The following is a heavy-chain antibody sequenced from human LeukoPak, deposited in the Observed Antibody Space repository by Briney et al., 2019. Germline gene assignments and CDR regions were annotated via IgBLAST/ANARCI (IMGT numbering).Heavy chain of an antibody. V-gene: IGHV3-30*18. J-gene: IGHJ4*02. D-gene: IGHD4-11*01. CDR2: ISYDGSNK. CDR3: AKDVTATPD. Sequence: GGSLRLSCAASGFTFSSYGMHRVRQAPGKGLEWVAVISYDGSNKYYADSVKGRFTISRDNSRNTLYLQMNSLRAEDTAVYYCAKDVTATPDWGQGTLVTVSS. CDR1: GFTFSSYG.